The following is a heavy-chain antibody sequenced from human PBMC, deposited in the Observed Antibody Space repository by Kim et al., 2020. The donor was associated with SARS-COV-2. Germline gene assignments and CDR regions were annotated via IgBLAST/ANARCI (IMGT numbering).Heavy chain of an antibody. V-gene: IGHV3-7*01. Sequence: GGSLRLSCAASGFTFSSYWMSWVRQAPGKGLEWVANIKQDGSEKYYVDSVKGRFTISRDNAKNSLYLQMNSLRAEDTAVYYCARVGGPEYYDFGSGYYMTGNEYYYYGMDVWGQGTTVTVSS. J-gene: IGHJ6*02. CDR1: GFTFSSYW. D-gene: IGHD3-3*01. CDR3: ARVGGPEYYDFGSGYYMTGNEYYYYGMDV. CDR2: IKQDGSEK.